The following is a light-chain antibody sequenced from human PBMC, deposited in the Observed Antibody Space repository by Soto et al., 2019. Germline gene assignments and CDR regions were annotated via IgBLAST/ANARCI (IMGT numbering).Light chain of an antibody. J-gene: IGKJ4*01. CDR1: QSLSINA. CDR2: GAS. Sequence: EIVLAQSPGTLSLSPGERATLSCRASQSLSINALAWYQQKPGQSPRLLVYGASTRDTGIPDRFRGSGSGTDFALTISSLEPEDFAMYYCQHCQPYGDSPPLTFGGGTKVDIK. CDR3: QHCQPYGDSPPLT. V-gene: IGKV3-20*01.